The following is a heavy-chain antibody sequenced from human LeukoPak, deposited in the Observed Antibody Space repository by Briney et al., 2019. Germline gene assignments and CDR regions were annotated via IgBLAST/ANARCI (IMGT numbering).Heavy chain of an antibody. J-gene: IGHJ6*04. D-gene: IGHD3-10*02. Sequence: GGSLRLSCAASGFTFSSYEMNWVRQAPGKGLEWGSYISSSGSTIYYADSVKGRFTISRDNAKNSLYLQMNSLRAEDMAVYYCAELGITMIGGVWGKGTTVTISS. CDR2: ISSSGSTI. CDR3: AELGITMIGGV. V-gene: IGHV3-48*03. CDR1: GFTFSSYE.